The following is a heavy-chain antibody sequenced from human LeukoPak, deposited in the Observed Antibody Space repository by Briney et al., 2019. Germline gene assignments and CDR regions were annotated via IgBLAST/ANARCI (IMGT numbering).Heavy chain of an antibody. CDR1: CGSINSGDYY. CDR3: ARYNYASGTYSYFDC. Sequence: SATLSLTCTVSCGSINSGDYYWSWIRQHPGKGLERYGHIYYSGSADYSPSLSNRVSISVDTSQHQFSLNLNSVTAADTAVYYCARYNYASGTYSYFDCWGQGTLVTVSS. J-gene: IGHJ4*02. CDR2: IYYSGSA. V-gene: IGHV4-31*03. D-gene: IGHD3-10*01.